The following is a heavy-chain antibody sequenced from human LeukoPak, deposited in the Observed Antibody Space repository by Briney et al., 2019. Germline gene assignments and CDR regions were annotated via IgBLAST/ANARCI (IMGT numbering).Heavy chain of an antibody. J-gene: IGHJ4*02. D-gene: IGHD3-9*01. CDR2: ITSGGDYI. CDR1: GFTFNTFN. V-gene: IGHV3-21*01. CDR3: ARGHYDVLAASYKWTPDY. Sequence: GGSLRLSCAASGFTFNTFNMNWVRQAPGKGLEWVSSITSGGDYIYYADSVKGRFTTSRDNAKNSLSLQLNSLRVKDTAVYYCARGHYDVLAASYKWTPDYWGQGTLVTVSS.